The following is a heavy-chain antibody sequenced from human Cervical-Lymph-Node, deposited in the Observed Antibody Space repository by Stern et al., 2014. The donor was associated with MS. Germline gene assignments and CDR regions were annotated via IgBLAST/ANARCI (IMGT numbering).Heavy chain of an antibody. Sequence: EVQLLEYGGGLVKPGRSLRLSCTASGFTFGDYAMSWFRQAPGKGLEWVGFIRSKAYGGTTEYAASVKGRFTISRDDSKSIAYLQMNSLKTEDTAVYYCTTSIFGVVALGWFDPWGQGTLVTVSS. J-gene: IGHJ5*02. D-gene: IGHD3-3*01. CDR1: GFTFGDYA. V-gene: IGHV3-49*05. CDR3: TTSIFGVVALGWFDP. CDR2: IRSKAYGGTT.